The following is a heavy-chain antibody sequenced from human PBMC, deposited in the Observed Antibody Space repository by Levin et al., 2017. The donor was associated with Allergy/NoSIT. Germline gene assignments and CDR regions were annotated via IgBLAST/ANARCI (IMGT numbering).Heavy chain of an antibody. J-gene: IGHJ4*02. V-gene: IGHV3-23*01. CDR3: ANPRDGYTIRLLFGY. D-gene: IGHD5-24*01. CDR1: GFTFSSYA. CDR2: ISASGNYT. Sequence: GGSLRLSCAASGFTFSSYAMSWVRQAPGKGLEWVTAISASGNYTYYADSVKGRFTISRDNSKNTMYLQMNSLRAEDTAIYYCANPRDGYTIRLLFGYWGQGTLVTVSS.